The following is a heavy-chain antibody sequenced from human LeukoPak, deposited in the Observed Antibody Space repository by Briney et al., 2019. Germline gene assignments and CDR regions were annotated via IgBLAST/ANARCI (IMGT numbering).Heavy chain of an antibody. V-gene: IGHV3-74*01. Sequence: GGSLRLSCAATGFTLSGHSMNWVRQAPGKGLVWVSCIKSDGSSAIYADSVKDRFTISRDNARNTLYLQMNSLRAEDTAVYYCARDSQYGRFDPWGQGTLVTVSS. J-gene: IGHJ5*02. CDR2: IKSDGSSA. CDR3: ARDSQYGRFDP. CDR1: GFTLSGHS. D-gene: IGHD2/OR15-2a*01.